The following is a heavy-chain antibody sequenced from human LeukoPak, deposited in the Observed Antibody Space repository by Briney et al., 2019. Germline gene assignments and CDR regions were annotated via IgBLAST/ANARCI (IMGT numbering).Heavy chain of an antibody. Sequence: GGSLRLSCAASGFTFSDFYMSWIRQAPGKGLEWVANVRQDENEKHYADSVKGRFTISRDNAKNSLYLQMNSLRAEDTAVYYCAREWDYDSSGYYPFFWGQGTLVTVSS. J-gene: IGHJ4*02. D-gene: IGHD3-22*01. CDR2: VRQDENEK. V-gene: IGHV3-7*01. CDR1: GFTFSDFY. CDR3: AREWDYDSSGYYPFF.